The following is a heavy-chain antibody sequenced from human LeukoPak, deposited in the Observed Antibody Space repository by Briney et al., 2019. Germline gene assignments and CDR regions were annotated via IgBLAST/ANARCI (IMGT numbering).Heavy chain of an antibody. J-gene: IGHJ4*02. CDR3: ARNADMYYYVDN. V-gene: IGHV4-31*03. Sequence: PSETLSLTCTVSSGPISSSGYYCSWIRQHPGKGLEWIGCIYYSGSTYYNPSLKSRVTMSVNTSKNQFSLSLSSVTAADTAVYYCARNADMYYYVDNWGQGTLVTVSS. CDR1: SGPISSSGYY. D-gene: IGHD3-10*01. CDR2: IYYSGST.